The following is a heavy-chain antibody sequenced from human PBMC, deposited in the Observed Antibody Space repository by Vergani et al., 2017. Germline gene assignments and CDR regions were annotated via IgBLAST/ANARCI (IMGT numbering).Heavy chain of an antibody. CDR2: INPNSGGT. V-gene: IGHV1-2*02. D-gene: IGHD4-17*01. J-gene: IGHJ4*02. CDR1: GYTFTSYY. Sequence: QVQLVQSGAEVKKPGASVKVSCKASGYTFTSYYMHWVRQAPGQGLEWMGWINPNSGGTNYAQKFQGRVTMTRDTSISTAYMELSRLRSDDTAVYYCARGLFYGDYGYGGLDYWGQGTLVTVSS. CDR3: ARGLFYGDYGYGGLDY.